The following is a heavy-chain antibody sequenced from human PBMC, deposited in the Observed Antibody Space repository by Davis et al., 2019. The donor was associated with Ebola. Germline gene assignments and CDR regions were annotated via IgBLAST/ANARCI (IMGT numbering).Heavy chain of an antibody. CDR1: GFTFSSYW. D-gene: IGHD3-9*01. CDR2: IKQDGSEK. Sequence: GESLKISCAASGFTFSSYWMSWVRQAPGKGLEWVANIKQDGSEKYYVDSVKGRFTISRDNAKNSLYLQMNSLRAEDTAVYYCARGRTDYDILTGYYNFPFDYWGQGTLVTVSS. J-gene: IGHJ4*02. CDR3: ARGRTDYDILTGYYNFPFDY. V-gene: IGHV3-7*01.